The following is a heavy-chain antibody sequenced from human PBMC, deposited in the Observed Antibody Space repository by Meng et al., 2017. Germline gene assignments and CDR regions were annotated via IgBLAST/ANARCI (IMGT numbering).Heavy chain of an antibody. CDR3: ARAVSWEIPIDP. D-gene: IGHD1-26*01. V-gene: IGHV7-4-1*02. J-gene: IGHJ5*02. Sequence: VQRGRLGLHLKKLGASVKVSCKAFGYTFTSCARNWVRQAPGQALEWMGCINTNTGNPTYAQGFTGRFVFSLDTSVSTAYLHISSLKAEDTAVYYCARAVSWEIPIDPWGQGTLVTVSS. CDR1: GYTFTSCA. CDR2: INTNTGNP.